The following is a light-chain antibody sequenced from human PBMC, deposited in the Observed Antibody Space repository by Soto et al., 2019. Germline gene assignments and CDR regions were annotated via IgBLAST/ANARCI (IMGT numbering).Light chain of an antibody. V-gene: IGKV3-15*01. J-gene: IGKJ1*01. Sequence: EIVMTQSPATLSVSPGERATLSCRASQSVSSNLAWYQQKPGQAPRLLIYGASTRATGIPARFSGSGSGTEFTLTIGRLQAEDFAVYYRQQYNNWPPMAFGQGTKVEIK. CDR1: QSVSSN. CDR2: GAS. CDR3: QQYNNWPPMA.